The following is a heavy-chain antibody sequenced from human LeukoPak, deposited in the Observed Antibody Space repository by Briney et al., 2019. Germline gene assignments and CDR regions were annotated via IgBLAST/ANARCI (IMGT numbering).Heavy chain of an antibody. D-gene: IGHD5-18*01. J-gene: IGHJ4*02. CDR3: AANTAPEDY. CDR2: IYYSGST. CDR1: GGSISSSSYY. V-gene: IGHV4-39*01. Sequence: SETLSLTCTVSGGSISSSSYYWGWIRQPPGKGLEWIGSIYYSGSTYYNPSLKSRVTISVDTSKNQFSLKLSSVTAADTAVYYCAANTAPEDYWGQGTLVTVSS.